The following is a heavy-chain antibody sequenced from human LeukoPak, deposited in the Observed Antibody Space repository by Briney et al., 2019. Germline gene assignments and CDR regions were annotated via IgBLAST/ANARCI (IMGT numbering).Heavy chain of an antibody. Sequence: GGSLRLSCAASGFTFSRYPMNWVRQAPGKGLEWVSSISSSSSYIYYADSVKGRFTISRDNAKNSLYLQMNSLRAEDTAVYYCARGEWSSSPFDYWGQGTLVTVSS. CDR2: ISSSSSYI. D-gene: IGHD6-6*01. J-gene: IGHJ4*02. V-gene: IGHV3-21*01. CDR1: GFTFSRYP. CDR3: ARGEWSSSPFDY.